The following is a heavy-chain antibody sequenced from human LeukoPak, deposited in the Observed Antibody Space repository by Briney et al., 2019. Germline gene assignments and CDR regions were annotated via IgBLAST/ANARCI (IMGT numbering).Heavy chain of an antibody. D-gene: IGHD3-22*01. J-gene: IGHJ4*02. CDR2: INPSGGST. CDR1: GYTFTSYY. CDR3: ARGGTDYYDSSGFSGY. V-gene: IGHV1-46*01. Sequence: ASVKVSCKASGYTFTSYYMHWVRQVPGQGLEWMGIINPSGGSTTYAPNFQGRVTMTRDTSTSTVYMELSSLRSEDTAVYFCARGGTDYYDSSGFSGYWGQGTLVTVSS.